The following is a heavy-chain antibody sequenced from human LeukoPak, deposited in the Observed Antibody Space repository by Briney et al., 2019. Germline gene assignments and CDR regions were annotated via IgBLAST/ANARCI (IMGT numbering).Heavy chain of an antibody. CDR3: ARGLVLATDDAFDI. Sequence: SETLSLTCAVYGGSFSGYYWSWIRQPPGKGLEWIGEINHSGSTNYNPSLKSRVTISVDTSKNQFSLKLSSVTAADTALYFCARGLVLATDDAFDIWGQGTLVTVSS. J-gene: IGHJ3*02. V-gene: IGHV4-34*01. CDR2: INHSGST. CDR1: GGSFSGYY. D-gene: IGHD5-12*01.